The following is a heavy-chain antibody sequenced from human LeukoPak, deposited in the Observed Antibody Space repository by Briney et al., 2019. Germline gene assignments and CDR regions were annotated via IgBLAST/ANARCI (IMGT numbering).Heavy chain of an antibody. CDR3: AKDAIMGDIVVVPADGNWFDP. CDR1: GFTVRSNY. J-gene: IGHJ5*02. CDR2: IYSGGST. D-gene: IGHD2-2*01. V-gene: IGHV3-53*05. Sequence: PGGSLRLSCAASGFTVRSNYMNWVRQAPGKGLEWVSVIYSGGSTYYADSVKGRFTISRDNSKNTLYLQMNSLRAEDTAVYYCAKDAIMGDIVVVPADGNWFDPWGQGTLVTVSS.